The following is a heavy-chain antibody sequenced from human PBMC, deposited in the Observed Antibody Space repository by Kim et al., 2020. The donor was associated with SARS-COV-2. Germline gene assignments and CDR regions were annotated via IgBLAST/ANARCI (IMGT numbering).Heavy chain of an antibody. CDR2: ITYDGNNK. Sequence: GGSLRLSCAASGFTFSTYGMHWVRQTPVKGLEWVAIITYDGNNKYYADSVKGRFTISRDNSKNTLYLQMNNLRTEDTAVYYCAKDSEGYTYIFDYWGQGTLVTVSS. J-gene: IGHJ4*02. D-gene: IGHD5-18*01. CDR1: GFTFSTYG. CDR3: AKDSEGYTYIFDY. V-gene: IGHV3-30*18.